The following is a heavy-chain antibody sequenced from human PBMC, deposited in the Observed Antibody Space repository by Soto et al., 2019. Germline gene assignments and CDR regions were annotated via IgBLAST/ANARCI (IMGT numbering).Heavy chain of an antibody. D-gene: IGHD3-22*01. CDR2: INHSGST. J-gene: IGHJ4*02. CDR1: GGSFSGYY. Sequence: ASETLSLTCAVYGGSFSGYYWSWIRQPPGKGLEWIGEINHSGSTNYNPSLKSRVTISVDTSKNQFSLKLSSVTAADTAVYYCARELYDSSGYLYYFDYWGQGTLVTVSS. CDR3: ARELYDSSGYLYYFDY. V-gene: IGHV4-34*01.